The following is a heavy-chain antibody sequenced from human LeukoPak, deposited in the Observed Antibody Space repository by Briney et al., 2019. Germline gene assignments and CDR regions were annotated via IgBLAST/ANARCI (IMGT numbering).Heavy chain of an antibody. CDR3: AWGRAEYFQH. D-gene: IGHD3-16*01. Sequence: ASVKVSCKASGGTFSSYAISWVRQAPGQGLEWMGGIIPIFGTANYAQKFQGRVTITTDESTSTAYMELSSLRSEDTAVYYCAWGRAEYFQHWGQGTLVTVSS. V-gene: IGHV1-69*05. J-gene: IGHJ1*01. CDR2: IIPIFGTA. CDR1: GGTFSSYA.